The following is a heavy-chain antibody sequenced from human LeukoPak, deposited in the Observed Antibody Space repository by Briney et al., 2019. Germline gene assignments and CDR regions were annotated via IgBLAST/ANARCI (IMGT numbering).Heavy chain of an antibody. D-gene: IGHD3-10*01. V-gene: IGHV3-30*02. CDR2: IRYDGSNK. CDR1: GFTFSSYG. CDR3: AKDRGSSGSYYTFDY. Sequence: GGSLRLSCTASGFTFSSYGMHWVRQAPGKGLEWVAFIRYDGSNKYYADSVKGRFTISRDNSKNTLYLQMNSLRAEDTAVYYCAKDRGSSGSYYTFDYWGQGTLVTVSS. J-gene: IGHJ4*02.